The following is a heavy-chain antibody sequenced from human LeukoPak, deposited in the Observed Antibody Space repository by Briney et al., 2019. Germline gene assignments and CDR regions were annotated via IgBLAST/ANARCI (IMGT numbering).Heavy chain of an antibody. CDR3: ARDRGIAAAAPGY. D-gene: IGHD6-13*01. V-gene: IGHV3-33*01. Sequence: GGSLRLSCAASGFTFSSYGMHWVRQAPGKGLEWVAVIWYDGSNKYYADSVKGRFTISRDNSKNTLYLQMNSLRAEDTAVYYCARDRGIAAAAPGYWGQGTLVTVSS. CDR1: GFTFSSYG. CDR2: IWYDGSNK. J-gene: IGHJ4*02.